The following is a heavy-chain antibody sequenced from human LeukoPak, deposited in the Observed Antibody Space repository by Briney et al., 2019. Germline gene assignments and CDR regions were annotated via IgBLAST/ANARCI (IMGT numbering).Heavy chain of an antibody. CDR1: GYTFTDYY. CDR3: ARDLCHGGSCFHFDS. J-gene: IGHJ4*02. CDR2: INPDSGAT. D-gene: IGHD2-15*01. V-gene: IGHV1-2*02. Sequence: GASVKVSCKTSGYTFTDYYVHWVRQAPGQGLGWLAWINPDSGATNFAQRFQGRVTMTRDTSVNTVHMELNRLRSDDTAVYYCARDLCHGGSCFHFDSWGQGTLVTVSS.